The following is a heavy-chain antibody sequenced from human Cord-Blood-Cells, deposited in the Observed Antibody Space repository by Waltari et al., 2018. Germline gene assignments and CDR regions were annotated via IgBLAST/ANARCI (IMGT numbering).Heavy chain of an antibody. J-gene: IGHJ4*02. V-gene: IGHV4-39*01. CDR2: IYYSGGS. CDR1: GGSISSSSYY. CDR3: WRHAVLDYYGRSGKWDYFDY. Sequence: QLQLQESGPGLVKPSETLSLTCTVSGGSISSSSYYCGWIRQPPGKGLEWIGSIYYSGGSGYNPALKGRVTISVDTSKDQFALELRSGASAGTGVDYWWRHAVLDYYGRSGKWDYFDYWGQGTLVTVSS. D-gene: IGHD3-22*01.